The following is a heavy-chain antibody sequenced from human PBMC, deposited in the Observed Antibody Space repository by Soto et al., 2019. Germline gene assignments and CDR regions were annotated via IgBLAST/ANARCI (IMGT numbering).Heavy chain of an antibody. V-gene: IGHV3-23*01. CDR1: GFTFSSYA. J-gene: IGHJ3*02. CDR2: ISGSGGST. Sequence: RGSLRLSCAASGFTFSSYAMSWVRQAPGKGLEWVSAISGSGGSTYYADSVKGRFTISRDNSKNTLYLQMNSLRAEDTAVYYCAKDRLGYCSGGSCYSYAFDIWGQGTMVTVSS. CDR3: AKDRLGYCSGGSCYSYAFDI. D-gene: IGHD2-15*01.